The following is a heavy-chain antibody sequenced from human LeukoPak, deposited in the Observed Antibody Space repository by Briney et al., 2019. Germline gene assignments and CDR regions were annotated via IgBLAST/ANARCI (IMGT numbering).Heavy chain of an antibody. V-gene: IGHV3-23*01. CDR1: GFTFSSYA. D-gene: IGHD5-18*01. J-gene: IGHJ6*02. CDR3: ANLGYSYGPYYYYGMDV. CDR2: ISGSGGST. Sequence: QSGGSLRLSCAASGFTFSSYAMSWVRQAPGKGLEWVSAISGSGGSTYYADSVKGRFTISRDNSKNTLYLQMNSLRAEDTAVYYCANLGYSYGPYYYYGMDVWGQGTTVTVSS.